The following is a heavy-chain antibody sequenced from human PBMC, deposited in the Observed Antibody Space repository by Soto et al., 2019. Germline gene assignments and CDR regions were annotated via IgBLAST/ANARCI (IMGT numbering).Heavy chain of an antibody. J-gene: IGHJ6*02. D-gene: IGHD5-12*01. CDR3: ARARRDGYNWDYYYGMDV. CDR1: GFTVSSNY. V-gene: IGHV3-53*01. CDR2: IYSGGST. Sequence: LRLSCAASGFTVSSNYMSWVRQAPGKGLEWVSVIYSGGSTYYADSVKGRFTISRDNSKNTLYLQMNSLRAEDTAVYYCARARRDGYNWDYYYGMDVWGQGTTVTVSS.